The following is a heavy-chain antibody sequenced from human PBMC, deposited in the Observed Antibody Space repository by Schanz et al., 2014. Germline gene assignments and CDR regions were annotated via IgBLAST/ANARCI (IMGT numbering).Heavy chain of an antibody. Sequence: QVQLVESGGGVVQPGRSLRLSCAAAGFTFSDYPMHWVRQAPGKGLEWVAVISSDGRNNFYGDSVRGRFSISRDNSKNTLYLQMNSLRAEDTAVYYCARDKGGLIPFDYWGQGTLVAVSS. CDR1: GFTFSDYP. CDR2: ISSDGRNN. D-gene: IGHD2-15*01. CDR3: ARDKGGLIPFDY. J-gene: IGHJ4*02. V-gene: IGHV3-30*04.